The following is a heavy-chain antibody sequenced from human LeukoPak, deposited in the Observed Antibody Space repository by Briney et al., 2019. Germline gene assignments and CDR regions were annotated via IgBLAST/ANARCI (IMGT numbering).Heavy chain of an antibody. J-gene: IGHJ6*02. Sequence: ASVKVSCKASGYTFTSYDINWVRQATGQGLEWMGWMNPNSGNTGYAQKFQGRVTMTRNTSISTAYMELSSLRSEDTAVYYCAKGAVYHYGMDVWGQGTTVTVYS. CDR2: MNPNSGNT. CDR3: AKGAVYHYGMDV. V-gene: IGHV1-8*01. CDR1: GYTFTSYD.